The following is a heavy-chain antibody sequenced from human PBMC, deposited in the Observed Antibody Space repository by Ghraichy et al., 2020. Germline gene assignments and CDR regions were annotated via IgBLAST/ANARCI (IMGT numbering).Heavy chain of an antibody. CDR1: GFTFSRFG. J-gene: IGHJ6*02. V-gene: IGHV3-30*18. D-gene: IGHD3-22*01. CDR3: AKERESSGYYSFRGDYYGMDV. Sequence: GGSLRLSCVVSGFTFSRFGMHWVGQAPGKGLEWVAVTSYDGSSKNFADSVQGRFTISRDNSKNTLYLQMNSLRAEDTAVYYCAKERESSGYYSFRGDYYGMDVWGQGTTVTVSS. CDR2: TSYDGSSK.